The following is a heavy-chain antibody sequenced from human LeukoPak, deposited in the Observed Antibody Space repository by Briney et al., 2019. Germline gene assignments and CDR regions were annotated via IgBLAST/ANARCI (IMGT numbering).Heavy chain of an antibody. CDR3: ARVRYCSSTSCRNYNWFDP. CDR1: GGSFSGYY. Sequence: SETLSLTCAVYGGSFSGYYWSWIRQPPGKGLEWIGEINHSGSTNYNPSLKSRVTISVDTSKNQFSLTLSSVTAADTAVYYCARVRYCSSTSCRNYNWFDPWGQGTLVTVSS. D-gene: IGHD2-2*01. CDR2: INHSGST. J-gene: IGHJ5*02. V-gene: IGHV4-34*01.